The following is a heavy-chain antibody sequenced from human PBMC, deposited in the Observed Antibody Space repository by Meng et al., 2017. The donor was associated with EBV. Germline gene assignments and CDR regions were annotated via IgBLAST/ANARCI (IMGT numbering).Heavy chain of an antibody. CDR1: GFIFSSYG. CDR3: AKGDVYYYDSSGYPNY. Sequence: HGRLGECGWGWVPPGGSLRLSCAASGFIFSSYGMHWVRQAPGKGLEWVAVISYDGSNKYYADSVKGRFTISRDNSKNTLYLQMNSLRAEDTAVYYCAKGDVYYYDSSGYPNYWGQGTLVTVSS. V-gene: IGHV3-30*18. D-gene: IGHD3-22*01. J-gene: IGHJ4*02. CDR2: ISYDGSNK.